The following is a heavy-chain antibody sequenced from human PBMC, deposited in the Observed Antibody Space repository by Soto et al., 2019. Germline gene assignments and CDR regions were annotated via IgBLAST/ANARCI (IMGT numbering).Heavy chain of an antibody. V-gene: IGHV3-48*01. CDR3: AKVLESGRPLDY. D-gene: IGHD6-6*01. CDR1: GVTFSSYS. J-gene: IGHJ4*02. Sequence: PGGSLRLSCASSGVTFSSYSMNLVRQATGKGLEWVSYISSSSSTIYYADSVKGRFIISRDFSKSTLYLQMNNLRAEDTAVYFCAKVLESGRPLDYWGQGTLVTVSS. CDR2: ISSSSSTI.